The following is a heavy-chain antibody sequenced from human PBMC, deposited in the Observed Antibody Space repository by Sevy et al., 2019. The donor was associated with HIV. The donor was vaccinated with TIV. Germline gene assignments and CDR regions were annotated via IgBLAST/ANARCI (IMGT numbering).Heavy chain of an antibody. CDR3: ARDRVQPSHWYFDL. CDR1: GITFSSYS. CDR2: ITSESGYI. V-gene: IGHV3-21*01. J-gene: IGHJ2*01. Sequence: GGSLRLSCAASGITFSSYSMNWVRQAPGKGLQWVSSITSESGYIYYADSVKGRFIISRDNAKNSVYLQMNSLRADDTAVYYCARDRVQPSHWYFDLWGRGTLVTVSS. D-gene: IGHD3-10*01.